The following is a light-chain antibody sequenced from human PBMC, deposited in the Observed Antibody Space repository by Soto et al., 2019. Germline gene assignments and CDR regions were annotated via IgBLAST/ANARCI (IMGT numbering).Light chain of an antibody. CDR2: ASV. CDR1: QSLSSS. V-gene: IGKV3-20*01. J-gene: IGKJ5*01. Sequence: EIVMTQSPAILSVSPGEGATLSCRASQSLSSSLAWYQQKPGQAPRLLIYASVQRATGIPDRFSGSASGTDFTLTINRLEPEDFAVYYCQLYGTSPPFGQGTRLEIK. CDR3: QLYGTSPP.